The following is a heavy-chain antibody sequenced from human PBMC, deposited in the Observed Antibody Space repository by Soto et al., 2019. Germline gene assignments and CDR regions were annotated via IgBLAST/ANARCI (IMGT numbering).Heavy chain of an antibody. V-gene: IGHV3-23*01. CDR1: GFTFYIYG. D-gene: IGHD3-16*01. J-gene: IGHJ4*02. Sequence: GGSLRLSCAASGFTFYIYGMSWVRQTPGKGLEWVSGISGSGDSTNYVDSVKGRFTISRDSSKNTLYLHMDSLRAEDTAVYYCTRGGGVATYPPDYWGQGTLVTVSS. CDR2: ISGSGDST. CDR3: TRGGGVATYPPDY.